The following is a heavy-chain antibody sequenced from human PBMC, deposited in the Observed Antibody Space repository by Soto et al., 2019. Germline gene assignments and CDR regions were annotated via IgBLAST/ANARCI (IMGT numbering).Heavy chain of an antibody. V-gene: IGHV3-23*01. CDR1: GFTFSSYA. J-gene: IGHJ4*02. D-gene: IGHD2-2*01. CDR2: ISGYGDNT. CDR3: AKDRSWVVVGPGAAHFDY. Sequence: EVQLLESGGGLVQPGGSLRLSCAASGFTFSSYAMSWVRQAPGKGLEWVSAISGYGDNTYYADSVKGRFTISRDNSKNTLYLQMNSLRAEDTALYHCAKDRSWVVVGPGAAHFDYWSQGTQATVSS.